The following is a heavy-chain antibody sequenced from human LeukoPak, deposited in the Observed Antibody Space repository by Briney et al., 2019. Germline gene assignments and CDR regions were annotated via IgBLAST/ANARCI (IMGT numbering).Heavy chain of an antibody. Sequence: GESLKISCKGSGCSFTSYWIGWVRQMPGKGLEWMGIIYPGDSDTRYSPSFQGQVTISADKSISTAYLQWSSLKASDTAMYYCARVDYYGSGSYYSEDAFDIWGQGTMVTVSS. D-gene: IGHD3-10*01. V-gene: IGHV5-51*01. CDR2: IYPGDSDT. CDR1: GCSFTSYW. CDR3: ARVDYYGSGSYYSEDAFDI. J-gene: IGHJ3*02.